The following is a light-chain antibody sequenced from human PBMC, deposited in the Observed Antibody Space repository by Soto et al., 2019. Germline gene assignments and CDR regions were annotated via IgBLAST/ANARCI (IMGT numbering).Light chain of an antibody. CDR3: QQLLSYPIT. CDR2: VAS. CDR1: QSIARH. J-gene: IGKJ5*01. V-gene: IGKV1-39*01. Sequence: DIQMTQSPSSLSASVGDRVTITCRASQSIARHLNWYQQRPGRAPKFLIYVASSLQSGVPSRFSGSGSGTDFTLTISSLQPEDFATYYCQQLLSYPITFGQGTRLEIK.